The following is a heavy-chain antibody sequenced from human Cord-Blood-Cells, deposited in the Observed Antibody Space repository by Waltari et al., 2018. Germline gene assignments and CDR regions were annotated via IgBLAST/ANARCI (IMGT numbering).Heavy chain of an antibody. CDR1: GFTFTSSA. D-gene: IGHD3-22*01. CDR2: IVVGSGNT. J-gene: IGHJ6*02. Sequence: QMQLVQSGPEVKKPGTSVKVSCKASGFTFTSSAVQWVRQARGQRPVWIGWIVVGSGNTNYAQKFQERVTITTDKSTSTAYMELSSRRSEDTAVYYCAADNPASQSYYDSSGLLRGVDVWGQGTTVTVSS. V-gene: IGHV1-58*01. CDR3: AADNPASQSYYDSSGLLRGVDV.